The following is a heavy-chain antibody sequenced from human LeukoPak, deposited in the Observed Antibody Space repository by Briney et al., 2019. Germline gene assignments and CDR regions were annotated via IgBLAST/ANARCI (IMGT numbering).Heavy chain of an antibody. J-gene: IGHJ4*02. Sequence: GSLRLSCAASGFTFSNYWMSWVRQVPGKGLEWVAHINKDGTEKYFVDSVKGRFFISRDNAKSSLYLQMNSLKVEDTAVYYCARDKVTYWGPGTLVTVSS. CDR1: GFTFSNYW. CDR2: INKDGTEK. V-gene: IGHV3-7*01. CDR3: ARDKVTY.